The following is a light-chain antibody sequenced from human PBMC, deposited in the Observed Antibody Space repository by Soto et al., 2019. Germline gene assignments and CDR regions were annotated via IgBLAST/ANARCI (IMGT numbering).Light chain of an antibody. CDR1: QSISIY. V-gene: IGKV1-39*01. CDR3: QQSYNTPRT. J-gene: IGKJ2*01. CDR2: AAS. Sequence: DIQMTQSPSSLSAFVGDRVTITCRASQSISIYLNWYQQKPGRAPNLLIYAASTLQSGVPSRFSGSGSGTDFTLTITSLQPEDFATYYCQQSYNTPRTFGQGTKLEIK.